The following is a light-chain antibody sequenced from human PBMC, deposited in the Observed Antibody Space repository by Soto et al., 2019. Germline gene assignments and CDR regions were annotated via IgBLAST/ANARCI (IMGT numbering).Light chain of an antibody. Sequence: PGTRSLSKGKIATLSCRASQSVSSKNLAWYQQRPGQAPRVVIYGASTRATGIPERFSGSGSGTDFTLTISRLEPEDFALYYSQQYGRLPFTFAAGSKV. CDR1: QSVSSKN. CDR2: GAS. V-gene: IGKV3-20*01. CDR3: QQYGRLPFT. J-gene: IGKJ4*01.